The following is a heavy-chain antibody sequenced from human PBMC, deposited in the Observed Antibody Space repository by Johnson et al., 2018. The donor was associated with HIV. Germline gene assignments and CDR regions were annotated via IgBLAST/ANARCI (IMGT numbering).Heavy chain of an antibody. D-gene: IGHD1-26*01. Sequence: QVQLVESGGGVVQPGMSLRLSCAASGFTFSYYAMHWVRQAPGKGLEWVAFVSHHGSNQYYADSVKGRFTISRDNAKNTLYLQMNSLRAEDTALYYCARELYAILGAFDIWGQGTMVIVSS. CDR1: GFTFSYYA. CDR2: VSHHGSNQ. J-gene: IGHJ3*02. V-gene: IGHV3-30-3*01. CDR3: ARELYAILGAFDI.